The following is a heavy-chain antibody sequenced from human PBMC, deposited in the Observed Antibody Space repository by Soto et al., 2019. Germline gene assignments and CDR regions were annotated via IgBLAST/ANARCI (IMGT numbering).Heavy chain of an antibody. D-gene: IGHD3-10*01. CDR2: ISAYNGNT. CDR1: GYTFTNYG. J-gene: IGHJ5*02. V-gene: IGHV1-18*01. CDR3: ARGVGSGSYYNQYNWFDP. Sequence: ASVKVSCKASGYTFTNYGIIWVRQAPGQGLEWMGWISAYNGNTNFAQKLQGRVTMTTDTSTSTAYMELRSLRSDDTAVYYCARGVGSGSYYNQYNWFDPWGQGTLVTVSS.